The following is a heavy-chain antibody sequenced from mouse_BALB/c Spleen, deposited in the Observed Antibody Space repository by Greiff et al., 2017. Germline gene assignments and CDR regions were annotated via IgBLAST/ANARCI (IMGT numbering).Heavy chain of an antibody. CDR3: AREHDYDVGAMEY. CDR2: INPSNGRT. Sequence: VQLQQPGAELVKPGASVKLSCKASGYTFTSYWMHWVKQRPGQGLEWIGEINPSNGRTNYNEKFKSKATLTVDKSSSTAYMQLSSLTSEDSAVYSCAREHDYDVGAMEYWGQGDSVTVSS. J-gene: IGHJ4*01. CDR1: GYTFTSYW. V-gene: IGHV1S81*02. D-gene: IGHD2-4*01.